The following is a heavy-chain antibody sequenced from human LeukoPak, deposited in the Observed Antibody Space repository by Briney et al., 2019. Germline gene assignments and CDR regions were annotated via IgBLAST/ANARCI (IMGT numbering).Heavy chain of an antibody. CDR2: FDPEDGEA. J-gene: IGHJ4*02. Sequence: ASVKVSCKVSGYTLTELSMHWVRQAPGKGLEWMGGFDPEDGEAIYAQKFQGRVTMTEDTSTDTAYMELSSLRSEDTAVYYCATVNQWSPQQQLVKEIDYWGQGTLATVSS. CDR3: ATVNQWSPQQQLVKEIDY. CDR1: GYTLTELS. D-gene: IGHD6-13*01. V-gene: IGHV1-24*01.